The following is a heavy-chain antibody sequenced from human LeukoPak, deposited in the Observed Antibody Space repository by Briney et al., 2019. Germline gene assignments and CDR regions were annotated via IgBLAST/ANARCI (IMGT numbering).Heavy chain of an antibody. Sequence: SVKVSCKASGGTFRSYGINWVRQAPGQGLEWMGGIIPIFGTTNYAQKSQGRVTITADKSTSTAYMELRSLRSEDTAVYYCATERDPYYYDTSGDRVDYWGQGTLVTVSS. V-gene: IGHV1-69*06. CDR1: GGTFRSYG. CDR2: IIPIFGTT. D-gene: IGHD3-22*01. J-gene: IGHJ4*02. CDR3: ATERDPYYYDTSGDRVDY.